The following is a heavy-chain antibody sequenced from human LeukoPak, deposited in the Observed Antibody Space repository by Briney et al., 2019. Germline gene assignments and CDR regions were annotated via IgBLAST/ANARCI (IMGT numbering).Heavy chain of an antibody. V-gene: IGHV4-34*01. J-gene: IGHJ3*02. CDR3: ARESYYDSSGYSHDAFDI. Sequence: SETLSLTCAVYGGSFSGYYWTWIRQPPGKGLEWIGEINHSGSTNYNPSLKSRVTISIDTSKNQFSLKLSSVTDADTAVYYCARESYYDSSGYSHDAFDIWGQGTMVTVSS. CDR1: GGSFSGYY. CDR2: INHSGST. D-gene: IGHD3-22*01.